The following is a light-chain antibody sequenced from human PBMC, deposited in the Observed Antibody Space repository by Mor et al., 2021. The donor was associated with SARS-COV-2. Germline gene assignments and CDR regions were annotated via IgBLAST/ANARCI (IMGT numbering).Light chain of an antibody. CDR3: MQVTQFPLT. Sequence: DGNTYLSWLQQRPGQSPRLLIYRMSKRFSGVPDRFSGSGAGTDFTLEISRVEAEDVGVYYCMQVTQFPLTFGQGTRLEIK. V-gene: IGKV2-24*01. CDR1: DGNTY. CDR2: RMS. J-gene: IGKJ5*01.